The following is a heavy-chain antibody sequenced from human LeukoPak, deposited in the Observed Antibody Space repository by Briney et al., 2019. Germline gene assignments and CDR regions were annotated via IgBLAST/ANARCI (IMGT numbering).Heavy chain of an antibody. D-gene: IGHD3-3*01. V-gene: IGHV3-21*01. CDR1: GFTFSTHN. J-gene: IGHJ4*02. CDR3: ARTYYDFWSGYSTTYYFDY. CDR2: ISSSSSYI. Sequence: GGSLRLSCAVSGFTFSTHNMNWVRQAPGKGLEWVSSISSSSSYIYYADSVKGRFTISRDNAKNSLYLQMNSLRAEDTAVYYCARTYYDFWSGYSTTYYFDYWGQGTLVTVSS.